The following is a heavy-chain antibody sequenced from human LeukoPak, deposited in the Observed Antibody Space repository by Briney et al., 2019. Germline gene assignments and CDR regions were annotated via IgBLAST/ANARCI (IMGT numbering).Heavy chain of an antibody. D-gene: IGHD2-2*01. V-gene: IGHV3-11*04. J-gene: IGHJ3*02. CDR1: GFTFSDYY. CDR2: ISSSGSTI. CDR3: AYCSSTSCSAAGDAFDI. Sequence: GGSLRLSCAASGFTFSDYYMSWIRQAPGKGLEWVSYISSSGSTIYYADSVKGRFTISRDNAKNSLYLQMNSLRAEDTAVYYCAYCSSTSCSAAGDAFDIWGQGTMVTVSS.